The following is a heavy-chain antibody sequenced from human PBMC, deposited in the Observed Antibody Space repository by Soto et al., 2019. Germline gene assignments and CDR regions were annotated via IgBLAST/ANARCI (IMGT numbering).Heavy chain of an antibody. V-gene: IGHV4-31*03. D-gene: IGHD5-18*01. CDR1: GASINSGGYF. CDR3: ARGFVETAMAFDY. Sequence: QVQLQESGPGLVKPSQTLSLACSVSGASINSGGYFWSWSRQLPGKGLEWIGYIHYSGGTYYNPSLKSRVVMSMDTSKNDFSLKLSSVTAADTAVFYCARGFVETAMAFDYWGQGALVTVSS. CDR2: IHYSGGT. J-gene: IGHJ4*02.